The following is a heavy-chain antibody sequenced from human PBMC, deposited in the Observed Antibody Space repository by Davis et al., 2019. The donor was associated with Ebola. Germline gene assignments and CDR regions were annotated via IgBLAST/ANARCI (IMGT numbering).Heavy chain of an antibody. J-gene: IGHJ6*02. D-gene: IGHD5-12*01. CDR3: ARGGGYGGYGMDV. Sequence: SETLSLTCAVYGGSFSGYYWSWIRQPPGKGLEWIGEINHSGSTNYNPSLKRRVTISVDTSKNQFSLKLSSVTAAGTAVYYCARGGGYGGYGMDVWGQGTTVTVSS. CDR2: INHSGST. V-gene: IGHV4-34*01. CDR1: GGSFSGYY.